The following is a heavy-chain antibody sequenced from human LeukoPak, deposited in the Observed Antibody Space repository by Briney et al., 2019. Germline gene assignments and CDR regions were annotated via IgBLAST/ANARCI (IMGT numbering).Heavy chain of an antibody. Sequence: GGSLRLSCAASGFTFSSYAMSWVRQAPVKGLEWVSAISGSGGSTYYADSVKGRFTISRDNSKNTLYLQMNSLRAEDTAVYYCAKPRLLEDYYDSSGYPDDAFDIWGQGTMVTVSS. J-gene: IGHJ3*02. V-gene: IGHV3-23*01. CDR2: ISGSGGST. CDR3: AKPRLLEDYYDSSGYPDDAFDI. D-gene: IGHD3-22*01. CDR1: GFTFSSYA.